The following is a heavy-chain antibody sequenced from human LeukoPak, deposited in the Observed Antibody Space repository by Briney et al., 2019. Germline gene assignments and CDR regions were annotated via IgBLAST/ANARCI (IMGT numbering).Heavy chain of an antibody. V-gene: IGHV4-59*01. Sequence: SETLSLTCTVSGGSISSYYWSWIRQPPGKGLGWLGYINYSGSTNYNPALKSRVTISVDTSKNQFSLKLSSVTAADTAVYYCAKGYGDYANFDYWGQGTLVTVSS. CDR2: INYSGST. D-gene: IGHD4-17*01. J-gene: IGHJ4*02. CDR1: GGSISSYY. CDR3: AKGYGDYANFDY.